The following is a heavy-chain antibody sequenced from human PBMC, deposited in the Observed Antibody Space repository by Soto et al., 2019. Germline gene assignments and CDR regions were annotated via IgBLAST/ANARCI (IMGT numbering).Heavy chain of an antibody. V-gene: IGHV2-5*01. CDR2: IYWTDDK. D-gene: IGHD6-13*01. Sequence: SCPTVVNPTQPHTLSCTFSGFSLITSGVGVGWIRQPPGKALEWLALIYWTDDKRYSPSLKSRLTITKDTSKNQVVLTITNMDPVDTATYYCAHRLKAAAADYWGQGTLVTFSS. CDR3: AHRLKAAAADY. CDR1: GFSLITSGVG. J-gene: IGHJ4*02.